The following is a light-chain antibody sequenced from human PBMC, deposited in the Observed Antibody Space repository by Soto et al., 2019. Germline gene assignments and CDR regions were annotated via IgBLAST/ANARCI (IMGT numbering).Light chain of an antibody. CDR3: QQYGSSPQT. CDR2: GAS. CDR1: QSVSSSY. V-gene: IGKV3-20*01. Sequence: EIVLTQSPGTLSLSPGERATLSCRASQSVSSSYLAWYQHKPGQAPRLLIYGASSRATGIPDRFSGSGSETDFTLTISRLGPEDFAVYYCQQYGSSPQTFGPGTKVDIK. J-gene: IGKJ3*01.